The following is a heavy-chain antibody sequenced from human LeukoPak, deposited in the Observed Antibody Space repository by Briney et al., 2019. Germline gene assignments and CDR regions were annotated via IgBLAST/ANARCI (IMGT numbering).Heavy chain of an antibody. Sequence: SETLSLTCAVYGGSFNAYYWTWIRQTPGKGREWIGEINHSGNTDYNPSLESRVTISADTSKNQFSLNLGSVTAADTAIYYCARGLRVIQGPGYYYMDVWGKGTTVTVSS. V-gene: IGHV4-34*01. D-gene: IGHD3-16*02. CDR3: ARGLRVIQGPGYYYMDV. J-gene: IGHJ6*03. CDR2: INHSGNT. CDR1: GGSFNAYY.